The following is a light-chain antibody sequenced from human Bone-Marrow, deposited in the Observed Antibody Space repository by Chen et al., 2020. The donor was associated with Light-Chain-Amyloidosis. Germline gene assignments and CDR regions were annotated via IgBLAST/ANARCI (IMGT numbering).Light chain of an antibody. CDR1: SGSVSTDYY. CDR3: GLYLGRGVWV. V-gene: IGLV8-61*01. J-gene: IGLJ3*02. CDR2: NTD. Sequence: QTVVTQEPSFPVSPGGTVTLNCGLSSGSVSTDYYPSWYQQTPGQAPRTLIYNTDTRSSGVPDRLSGSILRNKAALTISGAQADDESDYYCGLYLGRGVWVFGGGTKLTVL.